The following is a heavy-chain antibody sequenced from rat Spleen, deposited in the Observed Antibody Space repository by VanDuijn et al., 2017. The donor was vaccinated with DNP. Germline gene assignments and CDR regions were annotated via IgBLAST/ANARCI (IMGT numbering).Heavy chain of an antibody. CDR2: MWSGGTT. CDR1: GFSLTSNS. Sequence: QVQLKESGPGLVQPSQTLSLTCTVSGFSLTSNSVSWVRQPPGKGLAWMGTMWSGGTTDYDPALKSRLSISRDTSKSQVFLKMNSLQTEDIATYYCARGGHGGFDHWGQGVMVTVSS. J-gene: IGHJ2*01. D-gene: IGHD4-1*01. CDR3: ARGGHGGFDH. V-gene: IGHV2-1*01.